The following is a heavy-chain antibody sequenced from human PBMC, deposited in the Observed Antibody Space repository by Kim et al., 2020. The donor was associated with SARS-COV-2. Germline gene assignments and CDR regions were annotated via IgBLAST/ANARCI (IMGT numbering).Heavy chain of an antibody. Sequence: GGSLRLSCAASGFTLSSYWMHWVRQAPGKGLVWVARIFSDGGSTKYADSVKGRFTISRDNAKNMVYLQMDSLRAEDTAVYYCARDGGIRVVAFGIWGQGT. CDR1: GFTLSSYW. CDR2: IFSDGGST. V-gene: IGHV3-74*03. J-gene: IGHJ3*02. D-gene: IGHD2-15*01. CDR3: ARDGGIRVVAFGI.